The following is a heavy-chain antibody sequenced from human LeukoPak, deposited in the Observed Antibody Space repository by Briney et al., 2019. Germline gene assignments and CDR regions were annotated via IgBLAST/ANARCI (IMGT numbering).Heavy chain of an antibody. D-gene: IGHD3-22*01. CDR3: ARDGRAHYYDSSGSNSGGDYCMDV. Sequence: ASVKVSCKASGYSFTDKYMHWVRQAPGQGLEWMGWINPNSGGTNYAQKFQGRVTMTRDTSISTAYMELSRLRSDDTAVYYCARDGRAHYYDSSGSNSGGDYCMDVWGKGTTVTVSS. J-gene: IGHJ6*03. CDR2: INPNSGGT. V-gene: IGHV1-2*02. CDR1: GYSFTDKY.